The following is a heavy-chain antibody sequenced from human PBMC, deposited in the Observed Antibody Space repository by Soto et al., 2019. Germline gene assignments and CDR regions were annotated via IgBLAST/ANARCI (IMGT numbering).Heavy chain of an antibody. Sequence: PGGSLRLSCAASGFTFSSYWMSWVRQAPGRGLEWVSVIDGGGTTTYYADSVKGRFTISRDNSKNTVFLQMNSLRAGDTALYYCAKDLMSMRSPADYWGQGTLVTVSS. D-gene: IGHD2-2*01. CDR3: AKDLMSMRSPADY. V-gene: IGHV3-23*01. CDR2: IDGGGTTT. CDR1: GFTFSSYW. J-gene: IGHJ4*02.